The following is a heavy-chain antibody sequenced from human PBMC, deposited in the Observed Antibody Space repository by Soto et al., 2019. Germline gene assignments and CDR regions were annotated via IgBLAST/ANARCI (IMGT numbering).Heavy chain of an antibody. CDR2: IYYSGGT. J-gene: IGHJ5*02. V-gene: IGHV4-61*08. Sequence: SETLSLTCTVSGGSVSSGDYFWSWLRQSPGKRLEWIAYIYYSGGTNYNPSLKSRATISVDTSKSQVSLTLTSMTAADAALYYCSRVKLNWFAPWGRGTLVTVSS. CDR1: GGSVSSGDYF. CDR3: SRVKLNWFAP.